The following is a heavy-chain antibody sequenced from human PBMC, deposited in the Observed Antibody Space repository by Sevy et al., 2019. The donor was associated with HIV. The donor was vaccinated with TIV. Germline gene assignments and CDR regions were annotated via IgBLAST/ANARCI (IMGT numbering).Heavy chain of an antibody. V-gene: IGHV3-30*18. J-gene: IGHJ4*02. CDR3: AKSGGIRSSSDYFDY. CDR1: GFTFSSYG. Sequence: GGSLRLSCAASGFTFSSYGMHWVRQAPGKGLEWVAVISYDGSNKYYADSVKGRFTISRDNSKNTLYLQMNSLRAEDTAVYYCAKSGGIRSSSDYFDYWGQGTLVTVSS. CDR2: ISYDGSNK. D-gene: IGHD6-6*01.